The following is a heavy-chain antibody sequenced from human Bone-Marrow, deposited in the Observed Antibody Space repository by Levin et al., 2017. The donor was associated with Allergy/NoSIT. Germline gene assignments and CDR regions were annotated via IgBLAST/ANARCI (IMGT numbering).Heavy chain of an antibody. CDR1: GYTFVSYY. D-gene: IGHD1-1*01. CDR2: INPNNGGT. Sequence: ASVKVSCKSSGYTFVSYYIHWVRQAPGQGLEWMGWINPNNGGTNYAEKFQGRVTMTRATSISTAYMELNRLIADDTAVYYCARGSRTTKSHDCDLDYWGQGSLVTVSS. J-gene: IGHJ4*02. V-gene: IGHV1-2*02. CDR3: ARGSRTTKSHDCDLDY.